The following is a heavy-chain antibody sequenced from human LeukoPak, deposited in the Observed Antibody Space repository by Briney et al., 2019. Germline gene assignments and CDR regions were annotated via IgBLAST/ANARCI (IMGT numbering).Heavy chain of an antibody. V-gene: IGHV4-38-2*02. CDR3: ARHRYYYDSSGWNWFDP. CDR2: IYHSGRT. CDR1: GGSLSSGYY. D-gene: IGHD3-22*01. J-gene: IGHJ5*02. Sequence: PSETLSLTCTVSGGSLSSGYYWGWIRQPPGKGLEGMGSIYHSGRTYYNPSLKRRVTISVDTSKNQFSLKLSSVTAADTAVYYCARHRYYYDSSGWNWFDPWGQGTLVTVSS.